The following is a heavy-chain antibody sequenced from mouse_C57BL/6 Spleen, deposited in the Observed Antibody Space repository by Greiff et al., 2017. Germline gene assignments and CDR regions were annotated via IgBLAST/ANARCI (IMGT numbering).Heavy chain of an antibody. D-gene: IGHD2-1*01. CDR3: ARSDYGNYEFAY. J-gene: IGHJ3*01. CDR1: GYTLTDYN. V-gene: IGHV1-22*01. CDR2: INPNNGGT. Sequence: EVQLQQSGPALVKPGASVKMSCKASGYTLTDYNMHWVKQSHGKSLEWIGYINPNNGGTRYNQKFKGKATLTVNKSSSTSYLELRSLTSEDSAVYYCARSDYGNYEFAYWGQGTLVTVSA.